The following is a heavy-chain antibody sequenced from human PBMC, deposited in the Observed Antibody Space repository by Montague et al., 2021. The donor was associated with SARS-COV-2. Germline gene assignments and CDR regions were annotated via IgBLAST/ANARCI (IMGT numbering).Heavy chain of an antibody. CDR1: GGSISSYY. CDR2: IYYSGST. J-gene: IGHJ4*02. V-gene: IGHV4-59*12. D-gene: IGHD3-22*01. CDR3: ASGSLRESSGYDFDY. Sequence: SETLSLTCTVSGGSISSYYWSWIRQPPGKGLEWIGYIYYSGSTNYNPSLKSRVTMSVDTSKNQFSLKLSSVTAADTAVYYCASGSLRESSGYDFDYWGQGTLVTVSS.